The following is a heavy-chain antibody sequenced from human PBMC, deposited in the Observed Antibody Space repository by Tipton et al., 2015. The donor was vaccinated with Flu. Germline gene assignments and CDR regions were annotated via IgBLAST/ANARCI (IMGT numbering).Heavy chain of an antibody. V-gene: IGHV4-38-2*01. CDR1: GYSIRSSNYY. CDR2: IFHSGNS. D-gene: IGHD4-11*01. CDR3: ARRTFSNYVSEPKNWFDV. Sequence: TLSLTCAVSGYSIRSSNYYWGWIRQPPGKGLEWIGNIFHSGNSYHNPSLKSRLTMSVETSKNQFSLKLSSVTAADTAVYYCARRTFSNYVSEPKNWFDVWGQGTLVTVSS. J-gene: IGHJ5*02.